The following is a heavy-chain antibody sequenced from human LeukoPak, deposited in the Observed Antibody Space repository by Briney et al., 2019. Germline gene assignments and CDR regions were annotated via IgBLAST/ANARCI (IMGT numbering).Heavy chain of an antibody. CDR3: ARRSGEGYFDC. V-gene: IGHV3-66*01. CDR1: GFTVSSNY. CDR2: IYSGGDT. D-gene: IGHD1-26*01. J-gene: IGHJ4*02. Sequence: PGGSLRLSCAASGFTVSSNYMTWVRQAPGKGLEWVSVIYSGGDTYYADSVKGRFTISTDNSKNTLYLQVNSLRAEDTAVYYCARRSGEGYFDCWGQGTLVTVSS.